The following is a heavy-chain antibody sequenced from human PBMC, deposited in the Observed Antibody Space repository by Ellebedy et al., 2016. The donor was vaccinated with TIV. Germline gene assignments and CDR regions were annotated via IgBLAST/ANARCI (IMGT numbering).Heavy chain of an antibody. D-gene: IGHD1-1*01. CDR1: GFTFSSFA. V-gene: IGHV3-23*01. J-gene: IGHJ4*02. CDR2: ISADGSST. CDR3: AGRAYNWNDGSLFDY. Sequence: GESLKISCAASGFTFSSFAMHWVRQPPGKGLEWLSVISADGSSTYHAASVKGRFTFTRDNSKNTLYMQMNSLRAEDTAVYYCAGRAYNWNDGSLFDYWGQGTLVTVSS.